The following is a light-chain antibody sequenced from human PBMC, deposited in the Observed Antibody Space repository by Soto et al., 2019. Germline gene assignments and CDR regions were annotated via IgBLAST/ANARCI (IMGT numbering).Light chain of an antibody. Sequence: EFVLTQSPGTLSLSPGERATLSCRASQTVRNNYLAWYQRKPGQAPRLLIYDASSRATGVPARFSGSRSGTEFTLTINSLQSEDFAVYYCQRYNNWPLTFGGGTKV. CDR3: QRYNNWPLT. CDR1: QTVRNN. J-gene: IGKJ4*01. V-gene: IGKV3-15*01. CDR2: DAS.